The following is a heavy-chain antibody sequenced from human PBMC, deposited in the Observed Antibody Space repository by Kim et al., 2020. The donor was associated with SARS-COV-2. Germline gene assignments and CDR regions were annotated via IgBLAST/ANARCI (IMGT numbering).Heavy chain of an antibody. CDR3: ANGRDPDY. CDR2: IKQDGSQK. V-gene: IGHV3-7*05. CDR1: GFTFTDYW. J-gene: IGHJ4*02. Sequence: GGSLRLSCAASGFTFTDYWMTWVRQAPGKGLEWVATIKQDGSQKYYVDSVKGRFIISRDNAKNSLYLQMSSLRAEDTAVYYCANGRDPDYWGQGTLVTAS.